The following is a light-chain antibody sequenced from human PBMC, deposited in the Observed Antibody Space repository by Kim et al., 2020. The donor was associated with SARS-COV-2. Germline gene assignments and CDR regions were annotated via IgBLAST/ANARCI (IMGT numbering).Light chain of an antibody. CDR2: EDS. CDR3: QSYDSSNQV. CDR1: SGSLASKY. V-gene: IGLV6-57*03. Sequence: TVTISCTRSSGSLASKYVQCYPHRPGGAPTTVIYEDSQRPSGVPDRFSASIDDSSNSASLSISGLKTEDEAHYYCQSYDSSNQVFGGGTKVTVL. J-gene: IGLJ2*01.